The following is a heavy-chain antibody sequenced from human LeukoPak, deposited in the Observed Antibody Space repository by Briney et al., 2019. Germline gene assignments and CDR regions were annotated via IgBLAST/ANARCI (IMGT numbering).Heavy chain of an antibody. J-gene: IGHJ5*02. V-gene: IGHV3-23*01. CDR2: LTGSGGST. CDR3: AKTPKYYYGSGSNWFDP. CDR1: GFTFSSYA. Sequence: QPGGSLRLSCAASGFTFSSYAMNRVRQAPGKGLHWVSALTGSGGSTYYADSVKGRFTISRDNSKNTLYLQMNSLRAEDTAVYYCAKTPKYYYGSGSNWFDPWGQGTLVTVSS. D-gene: IGHD3-10*01.